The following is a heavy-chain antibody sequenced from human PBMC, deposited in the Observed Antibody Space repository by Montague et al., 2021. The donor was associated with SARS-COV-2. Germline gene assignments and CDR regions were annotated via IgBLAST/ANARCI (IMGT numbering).Heavy chain of an antibody. CDR2: IYYSGST. V-gene: IGHV4-39*01. CDR1: GGSISSSNYY. CDR3: ASPRYYYDSSGSDAFDI. Sequence: SETLSLTCTVSGGSISSSNYYWGWIRQPPGKGLEWIGSIYYSGSTYYNPSLKSRVTIFVDTSKNQFSLKLSSVTAADTAVYYCASPRYYYDSSGSDAFDIWGQGTMVTVSS. J-gene: IGHJ3*02. D-gene: IGHD3-22*01.